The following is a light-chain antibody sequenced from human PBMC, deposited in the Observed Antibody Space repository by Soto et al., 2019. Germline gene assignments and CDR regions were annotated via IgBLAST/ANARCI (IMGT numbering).Light chain of an antibody. J-gene: IGLJ2*01. CDR1: SSDVGAYKY. Sequence: QSVLTQPRSASGSPVQSVTISCTGTSSDVGAYKYVSWYQQLPGKAPKLMIYEVSKRPSGVPDRFSGSKSGNTASLTVSGLQTEDEADYYCTSYAGSNNVVFGGGTKVTVL. CDR3: TSYAGSNNVV. V-gene: IGLV2-8*01. CDR2: EVS.